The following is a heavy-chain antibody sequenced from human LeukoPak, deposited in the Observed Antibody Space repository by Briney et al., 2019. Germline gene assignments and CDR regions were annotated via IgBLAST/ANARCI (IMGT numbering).Heavy chain of an antibody. CDR1: GYTFTSYG. D-gene: IGHD5/OR15-5a*01. Sequence: ASAKVSCKASGYTFTSYGISWVRQAPGEGLEWMGWISASTGNTDYAQKLQGRVTMTTDTSTSTAYMELRSLRSDDTAVYYCAREVSTLFDYWGQGTLVTVSS. J-gene: IGHJ4*02. CDR3: AREVSTLFDY. CDR2: ISASTGNT. V-gene: IGHV1-18*01.